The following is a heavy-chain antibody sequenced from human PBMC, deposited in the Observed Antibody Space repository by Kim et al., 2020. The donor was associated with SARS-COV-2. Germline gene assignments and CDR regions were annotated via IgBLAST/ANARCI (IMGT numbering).Heavy chain of an antibody. CDR3: ARGTRQWLSRHYYYYMDV. CDR1: GGSFSGYY. V-gene: IGHV4-34*01. CDR2: INHSGST. D-gene: IGHD6-19*01. J-gene: IGHJ6*03. Sequence: SETLSLTCALYGGSFSGYYWSWIRQPPGKGLEWIGEINHSGSTNYNPSLKSRVTISVDTSKNQFSLKLSSVTAADTAVYYCARGTRQWLSRHYYYYMDVWGKGTTVTVSS.